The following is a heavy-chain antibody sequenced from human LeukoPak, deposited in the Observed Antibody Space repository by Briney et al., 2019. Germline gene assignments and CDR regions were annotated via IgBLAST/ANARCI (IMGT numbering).Heavy chain of an antibody. CDR3: ARQPDV. CDR2: IYPHDSDT. V-gene: IGHV5-51*01. J-gene: IGHJ6*02. Sequence: AESLKISCKGSGFTTISYWSGWVRHMAGEGVEWMAIIYPHDSDTRYSPSFQGEVIITATKSINTAYLQSSSRKASDTAMYYCARQPDVWGQETSVTVS. CDR1: GFTTISYW.